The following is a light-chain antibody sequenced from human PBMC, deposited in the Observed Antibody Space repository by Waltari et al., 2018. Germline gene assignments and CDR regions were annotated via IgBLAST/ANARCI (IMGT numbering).Light chain of an antibody. V-gene: IGLV3-21*01. J-gene: IGLJ2*01. Sequence: SYVMTQTPSLSVAPGKTARITCGGNNIGDKSGQWYQQKPGQAPVLVIYYDSDRPSDIPERFSVSNSGNRATLTISRVEAGDEADYYCQVWDSSSDHHVVFGGGTKLTVL. CDR2: YDS. CDR3: QVWDSSSDHHVV. CDR1: NIGDKS.